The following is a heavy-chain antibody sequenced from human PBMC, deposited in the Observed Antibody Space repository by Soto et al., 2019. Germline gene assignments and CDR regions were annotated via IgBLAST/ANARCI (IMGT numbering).Heavy chain of an antibody. Sequence: GESLKISCKGSGYSFTSYWIGWVRQMPGKGLEWMGIIYPGDSDTRYSPSFQGQVTISADKSISTAYLQWSSLKASDTAMYYCARLPPRTTIFGVVIPPMDIWGQGTMVTVSS. D-gene: IGHD3-3*01. CDR3: ARLPPRTTIFGVVIPPMDI. J-gene: IGHJ3*02. CDR2: IYPGDSDT. V-gene: IGHV5-51*01. CDR1: GYSFTSYW.